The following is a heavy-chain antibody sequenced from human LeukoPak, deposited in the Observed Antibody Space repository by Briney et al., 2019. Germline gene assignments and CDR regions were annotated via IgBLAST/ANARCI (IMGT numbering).Heavy chain of an antibody. CDR3: ARDALAVTPLDY. D-gene: IGHD6-19*01. CDR2: ISTYNGNT. V-gene: IGHV1-18*01. Sequence: ASMKVSCKASGYTFTSFGISWVRQAPRQGLEWLGWISTYNGNTNYAQKFQGRVSMTTDTSTSTAYMELRSLSSDDTAVYYCARDALAVTPLDYWGQGTLVTVSS. J-gene: IGHJ4*02. CDR1: GYTFTSFG.